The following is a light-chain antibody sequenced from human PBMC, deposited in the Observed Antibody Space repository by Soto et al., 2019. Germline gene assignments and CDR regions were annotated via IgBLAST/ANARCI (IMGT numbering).Light chain of an antibody. J-gene: IGKJ3*01. CDR2: GAA. Sequence: EIVLTQSQGTLSLSTGERATLSCRASQSVSNNYLAWSEQKPGQAPRLVIYGAANGATGISNRFSASGSGTDFTLPLSGLERVDFAVYYIEHRSSWPFTFGAGTKVD. CDR3: EHRSSWPFT. V-gene: IGKV3D-20*02. CDR1: QSVSNNY.